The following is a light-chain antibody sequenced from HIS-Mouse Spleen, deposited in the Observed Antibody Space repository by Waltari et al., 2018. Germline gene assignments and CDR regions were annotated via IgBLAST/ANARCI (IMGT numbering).Light chain of an antibody. CDR1: SSDVGGYNY. J-gene: IGLJ2*01. Sequence: QSALTQPASVSGSPGQSITISCTGTSSDVGGYNYVSWYQQHPGKAPKLMIYDVSNRPAGVSNGFAGSKSGNTASLTISGLQAEDEADYYCSSYTSSSTEVFGGGTKLTVL. CDR2: DVS. V-gene: IGLV2-14*03. CDR3: SSYTSSSTEV.